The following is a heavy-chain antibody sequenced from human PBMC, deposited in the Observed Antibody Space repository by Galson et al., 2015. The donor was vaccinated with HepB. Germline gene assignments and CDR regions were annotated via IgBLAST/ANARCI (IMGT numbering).Heavy chain of an antibody. Sequence: SVKVSCKASGYTFTSYGISWVRQAPGQGLEWMGWISAYNGNTNYAQKLQGRVTMTTDTSTSTAYMELRSLRSDDTAVYYCARDSAPRYCSSTSCYWVDEYFQHWGQGTLVTVSS. J-gene: IGHJ1*01. D-gene: IGHD2-2*01. CDR3: ARDSAPRYCSSTSCYWVDEYFQH. CDR1: GYTFTSYG. CDR2: ISAYNGNT. V-gene: IGHV1-18*01.